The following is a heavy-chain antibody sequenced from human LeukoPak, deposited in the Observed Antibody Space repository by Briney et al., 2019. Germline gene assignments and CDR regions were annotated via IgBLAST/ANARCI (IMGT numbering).Heavy chain of an antibody. D-gene: IGHD3-9*01. J-gene: IGHJ4*02. CDR2: IYYSGST. Sequence: SETLSLTCTVSGGSVSSGSYYWSWIRQPPGKGLEWIGYIYYSGSTNYNPSLKSRVTITVDTSKNQFSLKLSSVTAADTAVYYCARPDPILQSDYWGQGTLVTVSS. CDR1: GGSVSSGSYY. CDR3: ARPDPILQSDY. V-gene: IGHV4-61*01.